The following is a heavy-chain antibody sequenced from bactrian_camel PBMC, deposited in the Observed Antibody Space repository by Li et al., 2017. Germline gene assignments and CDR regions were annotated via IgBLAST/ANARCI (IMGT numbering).Heavy chain of an antibody. CDR2: INSGGNT. D-gene: IGHD3*01. J-gene: IGHJ4*01. V-gene: IGHV3S40*01. CDR1: GFTFSIYT. CDR3: SPVSRRGRLVFKCGRLGD. Sequence: VQLVESGGGLAQPGGSLSLSWVASGFTFSIYTMTWVRQAPGKGLEWVSLINSGGNTYYTDSVRGRFTISRDNAKNTVYLQMHNLKPEDTAAYYCSPVSRRGRLVFKCGRLGDWGQGTQVTVS.